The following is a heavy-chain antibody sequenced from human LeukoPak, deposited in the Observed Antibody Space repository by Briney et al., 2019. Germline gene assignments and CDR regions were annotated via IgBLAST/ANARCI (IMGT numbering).Heavy chain of an antibody. D-gene: IGHD5-18*01. CDR2: ISGSGGST. CDR3: AKALIPGFSYGYLFFDY. CDR1: GFTFSSYG. J-gene: IGHJ4*02. Sequence: PGRSLRLSCAASGFTFSSYGMHWVRQAPGKGLEWVSAISGSGGSTYYADSVKGRFTISRDNSKNTLYLQMNSLRAEDTAVYYCAKALIPGFSYGYLFFDYWGQGTLVTVSS. V-gene: IGHV3-23*01.